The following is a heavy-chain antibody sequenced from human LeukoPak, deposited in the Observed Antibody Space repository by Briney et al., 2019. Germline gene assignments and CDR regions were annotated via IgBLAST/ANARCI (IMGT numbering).Heavy chain of an antibody. CDR1: GGTFSSYA. CDR3: ARSTGTDYYYGMDV. Sequence: SVQVSCKASGGTFSSYAISWVRQAPGQGLEWMGRIIPILGIANYAQKFQGRVTITADKSTSTAYMELSSLRSEDTAVYYCARSTGTDYYYGMDVWGQGTTVTVSS. J-gene: IGHJ6*02. V-gene: IGHV1-69*04. CDR2: IIPILGIA. D-gene: IGHD2-8*02.